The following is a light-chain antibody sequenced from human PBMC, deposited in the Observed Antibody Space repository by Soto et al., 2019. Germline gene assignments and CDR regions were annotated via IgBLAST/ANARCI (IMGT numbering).Light chain of an antibody. V-gene: IGLV2-11*01. CDR3: CSSTGNKVFV. Sequence: QSVLTRLRSLSGAPGQSGTISCTGPTIGAHSFVSWNQDRPDIVPKLLIYDVSQRPSGIPDRFSGSRSANTASLTISGLQADDAAAYYCCSSTGNKVFVFGTGTKVTVL. CDR1: TIGAHSF. J-gene: IGLJ1*01. CDR2: DVS.